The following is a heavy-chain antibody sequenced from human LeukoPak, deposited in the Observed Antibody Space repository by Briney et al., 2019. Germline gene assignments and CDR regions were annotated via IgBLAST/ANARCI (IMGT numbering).Heavy chain of an antibody. CDR3: ARMEGYCSGGSCYVHWFDP. D-gene: IGHD2-15*01. J-gene: IGHJ5*02. Sequence: GGSLRLSCAASGFTFSDYYMSWIRQAPGKGLEWVSYISSSGSTIYYADSVKGRFTISRDDAKNSLYLQMNSLRAEDTAVYYCARMEGYCSGGSCYVHWFDPWGQGTLVTVSS. CDR1: GFTFSDYY. CDR2: ISSSGSTI. V-gene: IGHV3-11*01.